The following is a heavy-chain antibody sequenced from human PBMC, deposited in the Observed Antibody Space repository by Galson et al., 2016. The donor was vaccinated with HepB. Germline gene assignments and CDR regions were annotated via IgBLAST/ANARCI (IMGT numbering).Heavy chain of an antibody. CDR1: GFTFSNYA. V-gene: IGHV3-23*01. CDR2: IGASGVRT. Sequence: SLRLSCAASGFTFSNYAMNWVRQAPGKGLEWVSGIGASGVRTDYADSVKGRLTISRDNSKNTLYLQMNNLRAEDTAIYFCAKVLFWKHRPDYAFDFWGQGTMVTVSS. CDR3: AKVLFWKHRPDYAFDF. J-gene: IGHJ3*01. D-gene: IGHD3-3*01.